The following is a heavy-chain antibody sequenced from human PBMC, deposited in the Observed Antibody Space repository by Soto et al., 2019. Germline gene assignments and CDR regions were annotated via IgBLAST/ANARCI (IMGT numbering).Heavy chain of an antibody. D-gene: IGHD6-19*01. CDR1: GFNFKKFA. V-gene: IGHV3-23*01. Sequence: EVQLLESGGGVVQPGGSLRLSCVASGFNFKKFAMAWVRQAAGEGLEWVSGISCCGGSASYADSVKCRFSIARDDSKNTVSLQLNSLRVEDTAQYYCAKADGQQWLIPHLDNWGQGTLVTVS. J-gene: IGHJ4*02. CDR2: ISCCGGSA. CDR3: AKADGQQWLIPHLDN.